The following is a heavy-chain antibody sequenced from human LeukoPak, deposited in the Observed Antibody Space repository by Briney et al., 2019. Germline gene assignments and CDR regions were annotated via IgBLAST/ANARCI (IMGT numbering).Heavy chain of an antibody. CDR2: IYYSGST. D-gene: IGHD3-9*01. Sequence: SETLSLTCTVSGGSISSSSYYWGWLRQPPGTGLEWIGSIYYSGSTYDNPSLKRRVTISEDTSKTQFSLKLSSVTAADTAVYYCARHLLYYDILTGRALNWFDPWGQGTLVTVSS. CDR3: ARHLLYYDILTGRALNWFDP. V-gene: IGHV4-39*01. CDR1: GGSISSSSYY. J-gene: IGHJ5*02.